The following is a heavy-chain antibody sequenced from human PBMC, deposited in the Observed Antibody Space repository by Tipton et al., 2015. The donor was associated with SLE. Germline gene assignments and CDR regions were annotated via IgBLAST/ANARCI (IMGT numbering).Heavy chain of an antibody. J-gene: IGHJ4*02. Sequence: TLSLTCTVSGGSISGFYWSWIRQPPGKGLEWIGYVYSSGSTNYNPSLRSRVTISVDTSKNQFSLNLSSVTAADTAVYFCARGPTAQLERRRRHFDYWGQGTLVTVSS. V-gene: IGHV4-59*01. CDR2: VYSSGST. CDR3: ARGPTAQLERRRRHFDY. D-gene: IGHD1-1*01. CDR1: GGSISGFY.